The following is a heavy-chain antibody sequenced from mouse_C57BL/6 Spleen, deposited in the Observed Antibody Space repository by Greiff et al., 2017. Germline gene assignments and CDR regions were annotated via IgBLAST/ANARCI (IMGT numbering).Heavy chain of an antibody. CDR1: GFTFSDYG. CDR3: ARSYLPRGFDY. CDR2: ISSGSSTI. J-gene: IGHJ2*01. D-gene: IGHD6-5*01. V-gene: IGHV5-17*01. Sequence: EVQLQQSGGGLVKPGGSLKLSCAASGFTFSDYGMHWVRQAPEKGLEWVAYISSGSSTIYYADTVKGRFTISRDNAKNTQYLEMTSLRSEDTAMYYCARSYLPRGFDYWGQGTTLTVSS.